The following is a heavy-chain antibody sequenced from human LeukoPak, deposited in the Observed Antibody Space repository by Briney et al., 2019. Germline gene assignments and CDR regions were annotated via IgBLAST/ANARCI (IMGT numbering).Heavy chain of an antibody. V-gene: IGHV1-2*02. J-gene: IGHJ4*02. CDR1: GYTFTGYY. D-gene: IGHD3-22*01. CDR3: ARFGYYDSSGYYLFDY. Sequence: GASVKVSCKAPGYTFTGYYMHWVRQAPGQGLEWMGWINPNSGGTNYAQKFQGRVTMTRDTSISTAYMELSRLRSDDTAVYYCARFGYYDSSGYYLFDYWGQGTLVTVSS. CDR2: INPNSGGT.